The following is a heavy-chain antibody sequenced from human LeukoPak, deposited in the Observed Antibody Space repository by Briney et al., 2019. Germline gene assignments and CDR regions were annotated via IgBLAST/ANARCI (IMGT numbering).Heavy chain of an antibody. CDR3: TRVVVVAAEIDAFDI. J-gene: IGHJ3*02. V-gene: IGHV3-49*04. CDR1: GFTFGDYA. Sequence: GRSLRLSCTASGFTFGDYAMSWVRQAPGKGLEWVGFIRSKAYGGTTEYAASVKGRFTISRDDSKSIAYLQMNSLKPEDAAVYYCTRVVVVAAEIDAFDIWGQGTMVTVSS. D-gene: IGHD2-15*01. CDR2: IRSKAYGGTT.